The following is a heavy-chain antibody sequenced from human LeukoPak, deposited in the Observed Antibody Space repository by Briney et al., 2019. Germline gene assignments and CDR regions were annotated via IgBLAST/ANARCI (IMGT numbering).Heavy chain of an antibody. CDR2: IIPIFGTA. CDR3: ASTPYSSSPFDY. D-gene: IGHD6-6*01. J-gene: IGHJ4*02. Sequence: GASVKVSCKASGGTFSSYAISWVRQAPGQGLEWMGGIIPIFGTANYAQKFQGRVTITADESTSTAYMELSSLRSEDTAVYYCASTPYSSSPFDYWGQGTLVTVSS. CDR1: GGTFSSYA. V-gene: IGHV1-69*13.